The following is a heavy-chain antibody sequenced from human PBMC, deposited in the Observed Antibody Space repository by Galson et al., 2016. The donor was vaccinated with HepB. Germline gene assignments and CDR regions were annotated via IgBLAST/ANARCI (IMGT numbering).Heavy chain of an antibody. Sequence: TLSLTCSVSGVSIRNSGHYWTWVRQHPGQGLEWIGYISHSGSAYYNLSLRSRLTISVDTSKNQFSLKLTSVTAADTAMYYCATSWYYDSWSGHSHEGWFDPWGQGILVTVSS. J-gene: IGHJ5*02. V-gene: IGHV4-31*03. D-gene: IGHD3-3*01. CDR2: ISHSGSA. CDR3: ATSWYYDSWSGHSHEGWFDP. CDR1: GVSIRNSGHY.